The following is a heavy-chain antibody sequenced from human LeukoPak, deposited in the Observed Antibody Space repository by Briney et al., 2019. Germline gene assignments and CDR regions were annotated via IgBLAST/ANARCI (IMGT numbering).Heavy chain of an antibody. D-gene: IGHD6-19*01. V-gene: IGHV1-24*01. CDR1: GYTLTELS. CDR2: FDPEDDET. Sequence: GASVKVSCKVSGYTLTELSMHWVRQAPGKGLEWMGGFDPEDDETIYAQKFQGRVTMTEDTSTDTAYMELSSLRSEDTAVYYCATDTAVAGTNWFDPWGQGTLVTVSS. CDR3: ATDTAVAGTNWFDP. J-gene: IGHJ5*02.